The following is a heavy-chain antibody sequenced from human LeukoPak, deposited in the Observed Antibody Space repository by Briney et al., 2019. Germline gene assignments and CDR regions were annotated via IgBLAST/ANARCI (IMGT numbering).Heavy chain of an antibody. CDR1: GASMNNYY. J-gene: IGHJ3*02. D-gene: IGHD1/OR15-1a*01. V-gene: IGHV4-59*01. CDR2: AHHSGT. Sequence: SETLSLTCSVSGASMNNYYWNWLRQPPGKGLEWLGFAHHSGTHYNPSLRSRVTASLDTSKNQVSLRLTSVTAADTAVYYCARWSEQVLAFDIWGQGTMVTVSS. CDR3: ARWSEQVLAFDI.